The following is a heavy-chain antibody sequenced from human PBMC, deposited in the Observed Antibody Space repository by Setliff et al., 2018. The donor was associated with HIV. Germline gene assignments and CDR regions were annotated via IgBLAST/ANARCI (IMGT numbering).Heavy chain of an antibody. V-gene: IGHV4-39*02. CDR1: NGSITSTNYY. D-gene: IGHD3-3*01. J-gene: IGHJ5*02. Sequence: PSETLSLTCTVSNGSITSTNYYWGWIRQSPGKGLEWIGTMSYSGSTHYNPSLKSRVTISVDTSKNLLSLKLTSVTAADTAVYFCAKGSGPPWFDPWGQGTLVTVSS. CDR2: MSYSGST. CDR3: AKGSGPPWFDP.